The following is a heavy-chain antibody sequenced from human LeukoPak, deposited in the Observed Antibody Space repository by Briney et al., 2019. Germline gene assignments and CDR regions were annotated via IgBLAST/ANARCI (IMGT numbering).Heavy chain of an antibody. CDR1: GGTFCSCA. CDR2: IIPIFGTA. V-gene: IGHV1-69*01. D-gene: IGHD3-10*01. Sequence: ASVKVSCKASGGTFCSCAFSWGGHAPGQGLEWRGGIIPIFGTANYAQQFQGRVTITADESTSTAYMELSSLRSEDTAVYYCARNYGSGSKVGESDYYYYMDVWGKGTTVTISS. J-gene: IGHJ6*03. CDR3: ARNYGSGSKVGESDYYYYMDV.